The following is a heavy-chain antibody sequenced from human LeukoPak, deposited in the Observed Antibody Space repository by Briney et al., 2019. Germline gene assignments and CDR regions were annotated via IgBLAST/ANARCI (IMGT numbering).Heavy chain of an antibody. J-gene: IGHJ4*02. Sequence: GGSLRLSCAASGFTFSTYSMNWVRQAPGKGLEWVSYISGSSSTIYYADSVKGRFTISRDNAKNSVHLQMNSLRAEDTAVYYCARAIAAAEDYWSQGTLVTVSS. CDR2: ISGSSSTI. D-gene: IGHD6-13*01. CDR1: GFTFSTYS. CDR3: ARAIAAAEDY. V-gene: IGHV3-48*01.